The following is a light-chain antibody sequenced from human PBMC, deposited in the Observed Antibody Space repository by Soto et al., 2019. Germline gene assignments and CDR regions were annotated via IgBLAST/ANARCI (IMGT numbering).Light chain of an antibody. J-gene: IGKJ5*01. CDR3: QQIYSTPIT. V-gene: IGKV1-39*01. CDR2: AAS. Sequence: DIQMTQSPSSLSASVGDRVTITCRASQSISSYLNWYQQKPGKAPKLLIYAASSLQSGVPARFSGSGSGTVFTFTISSLKPEDFATYSCQQIYSTPITFGQGTRLE. CDR1: QSISSY.